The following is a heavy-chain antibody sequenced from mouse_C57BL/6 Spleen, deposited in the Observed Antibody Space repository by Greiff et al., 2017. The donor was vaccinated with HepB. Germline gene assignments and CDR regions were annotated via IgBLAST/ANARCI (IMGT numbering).Heavy chain of an antibody. V-gene: IGHV1-80*01. CDR3: ARVTTVVAPYFDY. CDR2: IYPGDGDT. Sequence: LQESGAELVKPGASVKISCKASGYAFSSYWMNWVKQRPGKGLEWIGQIYPGDGDTNYNGKFKGKATLTADKSSSTAYMQLSSLTSEDSAVYFCARVTTVVAPYFDYWGQGTTLTVSS. D-gene: IGHD1-1*01. J-gene: IGHJ2*01. CDR1: GYAFSSYW.